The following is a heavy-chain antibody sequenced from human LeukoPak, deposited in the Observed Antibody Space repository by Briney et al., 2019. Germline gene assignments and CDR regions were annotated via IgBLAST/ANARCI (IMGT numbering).Heavy chain of an antibody. J-gene: IGHJ5*02. CDR2: IYYSGST. D-gene: IGHD6-19*01. CDR3: AKGLVDVVTVFDP. V-gene: IGHV4-39*01. Sequence: SETLSLTCTVSGGSISSSSYYWGWIRQPPGKGLEWIGSIYYSGSTYYNPSLKSRVTISVDTSKNQFSLKLSSVTAADTAVYYCAKGLVDVVTVFDPWGQGTLVTVSS. CDR1: GGSISSSSYY.